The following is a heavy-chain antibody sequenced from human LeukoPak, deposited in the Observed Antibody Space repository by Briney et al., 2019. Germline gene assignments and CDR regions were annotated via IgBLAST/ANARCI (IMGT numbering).Heavy chain of an antibody. CDR2: IWYDGSNK. V-gene: IGHV3-33*01. CDR1: GFTFSSYG. CDR3: ARNLADGAGYDKGIDY. Sequence: GGSLRLSCAASGFTFSSYGMPWVRQAPGKGLEWVAVIWYDGSNKYYADSVKGRFTISRDNSKNTLYLQMNSLRAEDTAVYYCARNLADGAGYDKGIDYWGQGTLVTVSS. J-gene: IGHJ4*02. D-gene: IGHD3-9*01.